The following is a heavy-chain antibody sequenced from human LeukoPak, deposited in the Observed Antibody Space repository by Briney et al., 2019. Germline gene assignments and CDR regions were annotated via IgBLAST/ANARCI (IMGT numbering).Heavy chain of an antibody. Sequence: GGSLRLSCAASGFTFSSYSMNWVRQAPGKGLEWVSYISSSSSTIYYADSVKGRFTISRDNAKNSLYLQMNSLRAEDTAVYYCARDLRTYPNWFDPWGQGTLVTVSS. CDR3: ARDLRTYPNWFDP. J-gene: IGHJ5*02. D-gene: IGHD1-7*01. CDR1: GFTFSSYS. CDR2: ISSSSSTI. V-gene: IGHV3-48*04.